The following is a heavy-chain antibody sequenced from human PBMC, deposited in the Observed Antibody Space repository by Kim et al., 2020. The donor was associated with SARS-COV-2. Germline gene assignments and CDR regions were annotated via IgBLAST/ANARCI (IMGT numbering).Heavy chain of an antibody. Sequence: GGSLRLSCSASGFLFSAYTMTWVRQAPGKGLEWISSINIASKTIYYAASVKGRFTISRDNAKNSLYLQMVSLRDEDTAVYYCARVAYFPNAAYSTTWGDYYDCGMDVWGQGTTVTVSS. J-gene: IGHJ6*02. D-gene: IGHD3-16*01. CDR1: GFLFSAYT. CDR2: INIASKTI. V-gene: IGHV3-48*02. CDR3: ARVAYFPNAAYSTTWGDYYDCGMDV.